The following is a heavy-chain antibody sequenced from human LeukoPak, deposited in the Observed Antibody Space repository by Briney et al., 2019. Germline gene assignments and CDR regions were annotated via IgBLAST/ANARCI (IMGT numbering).Heavy chain of an antibody. Sequence: KSGGTLRLSCAASGFTFSSYGMSWVRQAPGKGLEWVSAISGSGGSTYYADSVKGRFTISRDNSKNTLYLQMNSLRAEDTAVYYCAKLGQLWLLSYFDYWGQGTLVTVSS. CDR1: GFTFSSYG. V-gene: IGHV3-23*01. D-gene: IGHD5-18*01. J-gene: IGHJ4*02. CDR3: AKLGQLWLLSYFDY. CDR2: ISGSGGST.